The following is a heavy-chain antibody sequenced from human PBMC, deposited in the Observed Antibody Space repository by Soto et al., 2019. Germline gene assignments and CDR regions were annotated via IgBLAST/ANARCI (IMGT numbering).Heavy chain of an antibody. D-gene: IGHD6-25*01. Sequence: SETLSLTCSFSGDSVTSHYLTWIRQSPEKGLEWIGYMHYTGFSHYNPSLKSRLTLSVDRSQNQFTLQLTSVTVADTAVYYCARVRCSGRPQTKGSFDYWGQGTLVT. CDR2: MHYTGFS. J-gene: IGHJ4*02. CDR3: ARVRCSGRPQTKGSFDY. V-gene: IGHV4-59*02. CDR1: GDSVTSHY.